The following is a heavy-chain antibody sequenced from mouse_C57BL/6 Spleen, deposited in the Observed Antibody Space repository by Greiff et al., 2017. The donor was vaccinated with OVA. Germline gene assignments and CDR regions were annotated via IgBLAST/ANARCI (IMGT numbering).Heavy chain of an antibody. CDR3: TAEGYFDY. CDR2: IRLKSDNYAT. Sequence: EVKLEESGGGLVQPGGSMKLSCVASGFTFSNYWMNWVRQSPEKGLEWVAQIRLKSDNYATPYAESVKGRFTISRDDSKSSVYLQMNNLRAEDTGIYYGTAEGYFDYWGQGTTLTVSS. J-gene: IGHJ2*01. V-gene: IGHV6-3*01. CDR1: GFTFSNYW.